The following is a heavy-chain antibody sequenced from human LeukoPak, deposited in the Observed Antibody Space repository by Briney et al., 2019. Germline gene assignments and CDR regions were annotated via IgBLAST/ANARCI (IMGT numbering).Heavy chain of an antibody. CDR2: ISTSKTYT. CDR3: ARASDSSWPFDF. CDR1: GYAFTTFG. Sequence: ASVKVSCKASGYAFTTFGIMWVRQAPGQGLEWMGWISTSKTYTRYAQKVQGRATLTTDASTRAAYMELTSLPSDDTAVYFCARASDSSWPFDFWGRGTKVTVSS. V-gene: IGHV1-18*01. D-gene: IGHD2-2*01. J-gene: IGHJ4*02.